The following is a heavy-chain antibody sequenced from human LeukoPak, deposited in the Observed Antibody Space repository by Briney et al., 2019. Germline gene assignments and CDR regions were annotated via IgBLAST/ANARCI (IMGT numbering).Heavy chain of an antibody. Sequence: PGGSLRLSCAASGFTFSSYSMNWVRQAPGKGLEWVSYISSSSSTIYYADSVKGRFTISRDNAKNSLYLQMNSLRAEDTAVYYCAREGYSSGWSHYYYYYYMDVWGKGTTVTVSS. CDR1: GFTFSSYS. CDR2: ISSSSSTI. CDR3: AREGYSSGWSHYYYYYYMDV. V-gene: IGHV3-48*01. D-gene: IGHD6-19*01. J-gene: IGHJ6*03.